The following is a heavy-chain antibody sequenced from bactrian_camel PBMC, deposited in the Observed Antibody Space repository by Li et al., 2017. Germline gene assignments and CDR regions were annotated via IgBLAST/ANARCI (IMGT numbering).Heavy chain of an antibody. CDR2: INSGGGST. CDR1: GYTFSTYSFSSTW. D-gene: IGHD3*01. Sequence: VESGGGSVQAGGSLRLSCAASGYTFSTYSFSSTWMYWVRQAPGKGLEWVSGINSGGGSTYTANSDQGRVTISRDNAKNTLYLQLNSLKTEDTAMYYCTRGPCYSGSWCYDTAPAGGMDYWGKGTQVTVS. J-gene: IGHJ7*01. V-gene: IGHV3S1*01.